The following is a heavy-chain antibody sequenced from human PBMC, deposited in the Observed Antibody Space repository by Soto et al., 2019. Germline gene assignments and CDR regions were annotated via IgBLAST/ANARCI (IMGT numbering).Heavy chain of an antibody. CDR2: SYYSGST. D-gene: IGHD4-17*01. V-gene: IGHV4-31*03. J-gene: IGHJ4*02. CDR1: GGSISNDNYY. CDR3: VATTVTTISLDY. Sequence: QVQLRESGPGLVKPSQTLSLTCTVSGGSISNDNYYWTWIRQHPGKGLEWIGYSYYSGSTYYNPSLKSRFSISVDTSKNQFSLKLSSXXXXDTAVYYCVATTVTTISLDYWGQGTLVTVSS.